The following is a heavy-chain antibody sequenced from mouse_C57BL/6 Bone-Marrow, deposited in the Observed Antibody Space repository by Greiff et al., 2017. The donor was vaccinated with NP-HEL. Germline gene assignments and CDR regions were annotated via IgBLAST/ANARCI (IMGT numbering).Heavy chain of an antibody. J-gene: IGHJ1*03. D-gene: IGHD2-5*01. CDR1: GYTFTDYN. V-gene: IGHV1-18*01. Sequence: VQLKQSGPELVKPGASVKIPCKASGYTFTDYNMDWVKQSHGKSLEWIGDINPNNGGTIYNQKFKGKATLTVDKSSSTAYMELRSLTSEDTAVYYCARMRNYSNYGYFDVWGTGTTVTVSS. CDR3: ARMRNYSNYGYFDV. CDR2: INPNNGGT.